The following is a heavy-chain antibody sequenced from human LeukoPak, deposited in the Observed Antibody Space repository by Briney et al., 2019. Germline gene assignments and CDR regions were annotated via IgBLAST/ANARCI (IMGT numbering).Heavy chain of an antibody. CDR1: GFTFSSYW. V-gene: IGHV3-74*01. CDR3: ARGLYYYDSSGYYDAEAFDI. D-gene: IGHD3-22*01. CDR2: INTDGSST. Sequence: GGSLRLSRAASGFTFSSYWMHWVRQAPGKGLVWVSRINTDGSSTSYADSVKGRFTISRDNAKNTLYLQMNSLRAEDTAVYYCARGLYYYDSSGYYDAEAFDIWGQGTIVTVSS. J-gene: IGHJ3*02.